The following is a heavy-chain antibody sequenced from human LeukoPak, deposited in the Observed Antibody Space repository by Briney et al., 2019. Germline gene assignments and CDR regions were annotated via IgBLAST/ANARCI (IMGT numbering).Heavy chain of an antibody. Sequence: GSPRLSCAASGFTFTDFWMHWVRQAPGGGLVWVSRVKGDEISTLYADSVKGRFTISRDNAKNTLYLQMNSLRADDTALYYCATGPYSAFEMWGQGTMVTVSS. CDR2: VKGDEIST. J-gene: IGHJ3*02. V-gene: IGHV3-74*01. CDR1: GFTFTDFW. CDR3: ATGPYSAFEM. D-gene: IGHD2-21*01.